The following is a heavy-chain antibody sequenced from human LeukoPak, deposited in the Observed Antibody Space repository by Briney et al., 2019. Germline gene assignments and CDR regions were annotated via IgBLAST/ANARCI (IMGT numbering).Heavy chain of an antibody. CDR3: ARQNGWELLAFDI. CDR2: IDSSGNSI. Sequence: GGSLRLSCAASGFTFSSYSMNWVRQAPRKGLEWVSAIDSSGNSIYYADSVKGRFTISRDNAKNSLYLQMNSLRAEDTAVYYCARQNGWELLAFDIWGQGTMVTVSS. D-gene: IGHD1-26*01. J-gene: IGHJ3*02. CDR1: GFTFSSYS. V-gene: IGHV3-21*01.